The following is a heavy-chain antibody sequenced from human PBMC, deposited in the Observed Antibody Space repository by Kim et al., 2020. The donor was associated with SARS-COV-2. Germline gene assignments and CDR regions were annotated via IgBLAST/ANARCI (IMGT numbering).Heavy chain of an antibody. CDR2: IYSGGST. CDR1: GFTVSSNY. J-gene: IGHJ6*02. V-gene: IGHV3-53*04. Sequence: GGSLRLSCAASGFTVSSNYMSWVRQAPGKGLEWVSVIYSGGSTYYADSVKGRFTISRHNSKNTLYLQMNSLRAEDTAVYYCARGKGRPELAARLTYYYGMDVWGQGTTVTVSS. D-gene: IGHD6-6*01. CDR3: ARGKGRPELAARLTYYYGMDV.